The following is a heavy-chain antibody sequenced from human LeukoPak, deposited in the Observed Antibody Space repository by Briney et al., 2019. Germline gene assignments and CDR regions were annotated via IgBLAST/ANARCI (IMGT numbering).Heavy chain of an antibody. D-gene: IGHD1-14*01. CDR2: LYSDGNT. Sequence: GGSLRLSCAASGFTVITNDMTWVRQAPGKGLEWVSVLYSDGNTKYADSVQGRFTISRDSSKNTLYLEMNSPSPDDTAVYYCARGVEPLAANTLAYWGQGTLVTVSS. V-gene: IGHV3-53*01. CDR1: GFTVITND. J-gene: IGHJ4*02. CDR3: ARGVEPLAANTLAY.